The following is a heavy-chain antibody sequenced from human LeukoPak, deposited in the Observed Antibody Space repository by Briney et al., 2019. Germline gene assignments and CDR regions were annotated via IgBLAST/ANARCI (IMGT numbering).Heavy chain of an antibody. V-gene: IGHV1-18*01. D-gene: IGHD4-11*01. J-gene: IGHJ5*02. CDR2: ISAYNGNT. CDR3: ARVNDYSNYPNWFDP. CDR1: GCTFTSYG. Sequence: ASVKVSCKASGCTFTSYGISWVRQAPGQGLEWMGWISAYNGNTNYAQKLQGRVTMTTDTSTSTAYMELRSLRSDDTAVYYCARVNDYSNYPNWFDPWGQGTLVTVSS.